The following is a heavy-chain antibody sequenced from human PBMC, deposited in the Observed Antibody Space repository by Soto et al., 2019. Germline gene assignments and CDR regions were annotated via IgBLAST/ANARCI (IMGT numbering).Heavy chain of an antibody. Sequence: VASVKVSCKASGYTFTGYYMHWVRQAPGQGLEWMGWINPNSGGTNYAQKFQGWVTMTRGTSISTAYMELSRLRSDDTAVYYCARGEIAVAGTHPYYYYYYGMDVWGQGTTVTVSS. CDR3: ARGEIAVAGTHPYYYYYYGMDV. CDR2: INPNSGGT. CDR1: GYTFTGYY. V-gene: IGHV1-2*04. J-gene: IGHJ6*02. D-gene: IGHD6-19*01.